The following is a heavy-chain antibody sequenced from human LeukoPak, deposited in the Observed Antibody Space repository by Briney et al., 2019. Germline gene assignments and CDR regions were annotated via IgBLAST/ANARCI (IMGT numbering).Heavy chain of an antibody. CDR1: GDSVSSNSAA. Sequence: SQTLSLTCAISGDSVSSNSAAWNWIRQSPSRGLEWLGRTYCRSKWYNDYAVSVKSRITINPDTSENQFSLKLSSVTAADTAVYYCARVGGRELLNREFDYWGQGTLVTVSS. CDR3: ARVGGRELLNREFDY. CDR2: TYCRSKWYN. D-gene: IGHD1-26*01. J-gene: IGHJ4*02. V-gene: IGHV6-1*01.